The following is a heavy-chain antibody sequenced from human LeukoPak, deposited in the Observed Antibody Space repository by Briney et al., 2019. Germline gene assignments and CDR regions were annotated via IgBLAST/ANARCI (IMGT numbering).Heavy chain of an antibody. J-gene: IGHJ4*02. CDR2: IYPSDAET. Sequence: GESLKISCKGSGYNFVAHWIVWMRQMPGKGLEWVGSIYPSDAETKYNSSFEGQVTISTDKSITTAYLQWSGLRASDTALYFCARRSSSCSGGTCDFYYYDSWGQGTRVTVSS. V-gene: IGHV5-51*01. D-gene: IGHD6-6*01. CDR1: GYNFVAHW. CDR3: ARRSSSCSGGTCDFYYYDS.